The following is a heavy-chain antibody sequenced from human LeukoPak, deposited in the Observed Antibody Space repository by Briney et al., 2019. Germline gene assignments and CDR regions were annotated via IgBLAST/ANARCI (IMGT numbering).Heavy chain of an antibody. CDR2: IIPILGIA. V-gene: IGHV1-69*02. D-gene: IGHD4-17*01. J-gene: IGHJ4*02. Sequence: ASVTVSCKASGGTFSSYTISWVRQAPGEGLEWMGRIIPILGIANYAQKFQGRVTITADKSTSTAYMELSSLRSEDTAVYYCARVTPGYGDYYFDYWGQGTLVTVS. CDR3: ARVTPGYGDYYFDY. CDR1: GGTFSSYT.